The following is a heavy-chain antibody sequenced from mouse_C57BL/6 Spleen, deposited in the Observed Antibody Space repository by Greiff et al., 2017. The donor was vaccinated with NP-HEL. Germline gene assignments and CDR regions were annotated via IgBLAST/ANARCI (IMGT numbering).Heavy chain of an antibody. J-gene: IGHJ2*01. V-gene: IGHV1-69*01. Sequence: VKLQQPGAELVLPGASVKLSCKASGYTFTSYWMHWVKQRPGQGLEWIGVIGPSDSYSNYNQKFTGKSTLTVDKSSSTAYMQLGSLTSEDSAVYYCARGPYFDYWGQGTTLTVSS. CDR1: GYTFTSYW. CDR2: IGPSDSYS. CDR3: ARGPYFDY.